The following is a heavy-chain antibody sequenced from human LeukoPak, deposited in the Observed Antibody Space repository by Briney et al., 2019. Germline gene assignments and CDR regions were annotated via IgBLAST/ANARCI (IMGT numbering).Heavy chain of an antibody. CDR3: AHSLYCSGGSCYSSAHYYFDY. Sequence: SGPTLVKPTQTLTLTCTFPGFSLSTSGVGVGWIRQPPGKALEWLALIYWDDDKRYSPSLKSRLTITKDTSKNQVVLTMTNMDPVDTATYYCAHSLYCSGGSCYSSAHYYFDYWGQGTLVTVSS. J-gene: IGHJ4*02. CDR2: IYWDDDK. D-gene: IGHD2-15*01. CDR1: GFSLSTSGVG. V-gene: IGHV2-5*02.